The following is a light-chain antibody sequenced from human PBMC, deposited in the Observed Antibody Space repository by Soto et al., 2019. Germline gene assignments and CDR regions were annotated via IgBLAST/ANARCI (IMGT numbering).Light chain of an antibody. Sequence: QSVLTQPPSASGTPGQRVTISCSGSSYNIGSNYVYWYQQLPGTAPKLLIYSNNQRPSGVPDRFSGSKSGTSASLAISGLRSEYEADYYCGAWDDSLSGPAFGGGTKVTVL. CDR3: GAWDDSLSGPA. V-gene: IGLV1-47*02. CDR1: SYNIGSNY. J-gene: IGLJ2*01. CDR2: SNN.